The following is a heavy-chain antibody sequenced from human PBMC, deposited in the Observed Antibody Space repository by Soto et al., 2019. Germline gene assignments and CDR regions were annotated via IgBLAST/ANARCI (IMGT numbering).Heavy chain of an antibody. Sequence: ASVKVSCKASGYTFTSYGISWVRQAPGQGLEWMGRISAYNGNTNYAQKIKGRVTMTTDTSTSTANMKLRSLRSDDKAEYNYESVKEKSYDILTGPFDYWGQGTLVTVSS. J-gene: IGHJ4*02. CDR1: GYTFTSYG. V-gene: IGHV1-18*01. CDR3: ESVKEKSYDILTGPFDY. CDR2: ISAYNGNT. D-gene: IGHD3-9*01.